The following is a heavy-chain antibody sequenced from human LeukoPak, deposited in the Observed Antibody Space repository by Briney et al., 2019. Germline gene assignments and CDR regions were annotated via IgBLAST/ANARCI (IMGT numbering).Heavy chain of an antibody. Sequence: ASVKVSCKASGYTFTKYGITWVRQAPGQGLEWMGWISTYNGNTNYAQKLQGRVTMTTVTPTSTAYMELRSLISDDAAVYYCARGDDYGGCWGLYWGQGTLVTVSS. V-gene: IGHV1-18*01. CDR1: GYTFTKYG. J-gene: IGHJ4*02. CDR3: ARGDDYGGCWGLY. CDR2: ISTYNGNT. D-gene: IGHD4-23*01.